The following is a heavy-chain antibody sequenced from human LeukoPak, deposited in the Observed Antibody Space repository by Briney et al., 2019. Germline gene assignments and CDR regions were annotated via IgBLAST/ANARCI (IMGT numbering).Heavy chain of an antibody. Sequence: GGSLRLSCAASGFTFGSYSMNWVRQAPGKGLEWVSSISSSSSYMYHADSVKGRLTISRDNTKKSLYLQMNSLRAEDTAVYYCARDFSGYDYNFDYWGQGTLVTVSS. V-gene: IGHV3-21*01. J-gene: IGHJ4*02. CDR2: ISSSSSYM. CDR3: ARDFSGYDYNFDY. CDR1: GFTFGSYS. D-gene: IGHD5-12*01.